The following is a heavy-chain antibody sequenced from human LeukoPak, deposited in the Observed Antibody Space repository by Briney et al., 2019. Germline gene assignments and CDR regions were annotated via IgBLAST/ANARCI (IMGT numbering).Heavy chain of an antibody. CDR1: GGSISSGDYY. V-gene: IGHV4-30-4*08. CDR2: IYYSGST. CDR3: ARNPWYNRNQHAFDI. J-gene: IGHJ3*02. Sequence: SEILSLTCTVSGGSISSGDYYWSWIRQPPGKGLEWIGYIYYSGSTYYNPSLKSRVTISVDTSKNQFSLKLSSVTAADTAVYYCARNPWYNRNQHAFDIWGQGTMVTVSS. D-gene: IGHD1-14*01.